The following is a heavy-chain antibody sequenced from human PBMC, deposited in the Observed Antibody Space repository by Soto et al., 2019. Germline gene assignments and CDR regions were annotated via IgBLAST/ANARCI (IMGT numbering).Heavy chain of an antibody. J-gene: IGHJ4*02. Sequence: GGSLRLSCAASGFTFSSYSINWVRQAPGKGLEWVSSISSSSYIYYADSVKGRFTISRDNAKNSLFLQMNSLRAEDTAVYYCARVPRVRYDYNWGQGTLVTVSS. D-gene: IGHD3-22*01. CDR3: ARVPRVRYDYN. V-gene: IGHV3-21*01. CDR1: GFTFSSYS. CDR2: ISSSSYI.